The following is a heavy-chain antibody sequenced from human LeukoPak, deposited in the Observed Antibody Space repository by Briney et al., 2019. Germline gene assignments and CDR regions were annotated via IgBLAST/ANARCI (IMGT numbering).Heavy chain of an antibody. D-gene: IGHD3-22*01. V-gene: IGHV1-2*06. CDR3: VRDASYYYDSSASGRDY. Sequence: ASVQVSCKASAYTFTGYFMHWVRQAPGQGLEWMGRINPNSGDTNYAQKFQGRVTMTRDTSISTAYMELNRLRSDDTAVYYCVRDASYYYDSSASGRDYWGQGTLVTVSS. CDR1: AYTFTGYF. J-gene: IGHJ4*02. CDR2: INPNSGDT.